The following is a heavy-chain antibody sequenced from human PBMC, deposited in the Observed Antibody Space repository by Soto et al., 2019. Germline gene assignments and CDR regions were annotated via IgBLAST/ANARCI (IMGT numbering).Heavy chain of an antibody. CDR3: ARGGGFCGGDCYKGGIDY. CDR2: ISYDGSDK. Sequence: QVQLVESGGGVVQPGRSLRLSCAASGFPFSPYTMHWVRQAPGRGLEWVAVISYDGSDKYSADSVKGRITISRDNSKNTLYLQMNSLRAEDTAVYYCARGGGFCGGDCYKGGIDYWGQGTLVTVSS. D-gene: IGHD2-21*02. V-gene: IGHV3-30-3*01. J-gene: IGHJ4*02. CDR1: GFPFSPYT.